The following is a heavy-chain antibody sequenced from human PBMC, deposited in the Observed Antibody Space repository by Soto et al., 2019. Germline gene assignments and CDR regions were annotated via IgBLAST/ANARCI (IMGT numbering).Heavy chain of an antibody. V-gene: IGHV3-15*07. CDR1: GFTFSNAW. CDR2: IKSKTDGGAT. J-gene: IGHJ6*02. CDR3: TTAPKTYSGYDKNYYYYGMDV. D-gene: IGHD5-12*01. Sequence: GGSLRLSCAASGFTFSNAWMNWARQAPGKGLEWVGRIKSKTDGGATDYAAPVKGRFTISRDDSKNTLYLQMNSLKTEDTAVYYCTTAPKTYSGYDKNYYYYGMDVWGQGTTVTVSS.